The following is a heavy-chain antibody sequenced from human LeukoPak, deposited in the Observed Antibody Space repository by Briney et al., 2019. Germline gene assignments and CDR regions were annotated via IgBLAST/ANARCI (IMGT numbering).Heavy chain of an antibody. CDR2: ISGSGSST. V-gene: IGHV3-23*01. CDR1: GFTFSSYA. D-gene: IGHD5-18*01. Sequence: GGSLRLSCAASGFTFSSYAMSWVRQAPGKGLEWVSAISGSGSSTYYADSVKGRFTVSRDNSKNTLYLQMNGLRAEDTAVYYCARDEQESLALWLRRGARPAFDIWGQGTMVTVSS. J-gene: IGHJ3*02. CDR3: ARDEQESLALWLRRGARPAFDI.